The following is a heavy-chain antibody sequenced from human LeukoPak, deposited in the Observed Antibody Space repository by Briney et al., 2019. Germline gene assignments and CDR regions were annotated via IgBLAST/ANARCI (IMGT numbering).Heavy chain of an antibody. CDR1: GGSISSGGYS. CDR3: ASQNGDYGYYFDY. V-gene: IGHV4-30-2*01. D-gene: IGHD4-17*01. CDR2: IYHSGST. J-gene: IGHJ4*02. Sequence: PSETLSLTCAVSGGSISSGGYSWSWIRQPPGKGLEWIGYIYHSGSTYYNPSLKSRVTISVDRSKNQLSLKLSSVTAADTAVYYCASQNGDYGYYFDYWGQGTLVTVSS.